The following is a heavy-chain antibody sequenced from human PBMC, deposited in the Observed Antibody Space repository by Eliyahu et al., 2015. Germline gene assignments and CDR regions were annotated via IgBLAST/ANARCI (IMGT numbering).Heavy chain of an antibody. Sequence: EVQLVESGGGLVQPGGSLXLSCAASGFTXSSYWMSWVRQAPGKGLEWVANIKQDGSEKYYVDSVKGRFTISRDNAKNSLYLQMNSLRAEDTAVYYCARDGSSSGYLDYWGQGTLVTVSS. J-gene: IGHJ4*02. D-gene: IGHD3-22*01. CDR1: GFTXSSYW. V-gene: IGHV3-7*01. CDR3: ARDGSSSGYLDY. CDR2: IKQDGSEK.